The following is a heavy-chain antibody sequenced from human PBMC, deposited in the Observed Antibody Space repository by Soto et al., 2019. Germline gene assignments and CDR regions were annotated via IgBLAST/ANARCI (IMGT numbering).Heavy chain of an antibody. V-gene: IGHV3-21*01. Sequence: PGGSLRLSCAASGFTFSSYSMNWVRQAPGKGLEWVSSISSSSSYIYYADSVKGRFTISRDNAKNSLYLQMNSLRAEDTAVYYCARDTGALTYYYDSSGGYYGMDVGGKGTTVTVSS. CDR1: GFTFSSYS. J-gene: IGHJ6*04. D-gene: IGHD3-22*01. CDR2: ISSSSSYI. CDR3: ARDTGALTYYYDSSGGYYGMDV.